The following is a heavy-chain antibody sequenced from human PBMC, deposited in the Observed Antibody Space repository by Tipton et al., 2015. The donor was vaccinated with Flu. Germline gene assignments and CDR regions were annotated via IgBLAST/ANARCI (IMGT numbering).Heavy chain of an antibody. J-gene: IGHJ4*02. Sequence: SLRLSCAASGFTFSSYGMHWVRQAPGKGLEWVAVISYDGSNKYYADSVKGRFTISRDNSKNTLYLQMNSLRAEDTAVYYCAKDTESILDYARPTPDYWGQGTLVTVSS. D-gene: IGHD4-17*01. CDR1: GFTFSSYG. CDR3: AKDTESILDYARPTPDY. CDR2: ISYDGSNK. V-gene: IGHV3-30*18.